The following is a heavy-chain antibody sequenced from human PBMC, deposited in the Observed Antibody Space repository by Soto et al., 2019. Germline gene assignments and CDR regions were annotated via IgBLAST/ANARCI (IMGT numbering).Heavy chain of an antibody. CDR2: IYYRDSN. V-gene: IGHV4-31*03. CDR1: GGPFSIRGYY. J-gene: IGHJ4*02. Sequence: TLSLTCTVPGGPFSIRGYYWSEIRQHPGKDVEGVAYIYYRDSNYYNPSLQSRFTIPVNTYKKQFSLTLSSVTAVDPAVYYCERSYGGNFDYWGQGTLVTVSS. CDR3: ERSYGGNFDY. D-gene: IGHD4-17*01.